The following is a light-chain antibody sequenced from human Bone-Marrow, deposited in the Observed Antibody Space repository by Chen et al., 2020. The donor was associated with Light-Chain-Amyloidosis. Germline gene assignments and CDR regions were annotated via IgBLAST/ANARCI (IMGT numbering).Light chain of an antibody. CDR2: EVN. Sequence: QSALTQPASVSGSPGQSITISCTGTSSDVGSYNLVSWYQQHPGKAPKFMIYEVNKLPSGVSTRFSGSKSGNTASLTISGLQAEDEADYYCCSYAGSSTLVFGGGTKVTVL. J-gene: IGLJ3*02. V-gene: IGLV2-23*02. CDR3: CSYAGSSTLV. CDR1: SSDVGSYNL.